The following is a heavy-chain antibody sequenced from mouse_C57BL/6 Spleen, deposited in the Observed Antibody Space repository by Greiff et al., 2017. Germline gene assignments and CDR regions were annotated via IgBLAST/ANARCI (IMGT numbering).Heavy chain of an antibody. CDR1: GYTFTDYY. D-gene: IGHD1-1*01. Sequence: QVQLQQSGPELVKPGASVKISCKASGYTFTDYYINWVKQRPGQGLEWIGWIFPGGGSTYYNEKFKGKATLTVDKSSSTAYMLLSSLTSEDSAVYFCARRGITTVVEGWFAYWGQGTLVTVSA. CDR2: IFPGGGST. V-gene: IGHV1-75*01. J-gene: IGHJ3*01. CDR3: ARRGITTVVEGWFAY.